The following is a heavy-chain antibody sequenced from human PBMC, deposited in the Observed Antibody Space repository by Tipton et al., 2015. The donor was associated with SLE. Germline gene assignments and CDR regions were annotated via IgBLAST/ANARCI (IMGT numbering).Heavy chain of an antibody. CDR3: ARAPLYSSSWYIPGGDAFDI. Sequence: TLSLTCTVSGGSISSYYWSWIRQPPGKGLEWIGYIYTSGSTNYNPSLKSRVTMSVDTSKNQFSLKLSSVTAADTAVYYCARAPLYSSSWYIPGGDAFDIWGQGTMVTVSS. D-gene: IGHD6-13*01. CDR1: GGSISSYY. J-gene: IGHJ3*02. CDR2: IYTSGST. V-gene: IGHV4-59*01.